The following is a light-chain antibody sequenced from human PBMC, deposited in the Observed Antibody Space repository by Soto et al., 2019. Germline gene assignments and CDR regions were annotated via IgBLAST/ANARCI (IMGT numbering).Light chain of an antibody. Sequence: EIVLTQSTGTLSLSPGERATLSCTASQSVSSNLAWYQQKPGQAPRLLIYGASTRATGIPARFSGSGSGTEFTLTISSLQSEDFAVYYCQQYNNWPPTFGQGTKVDIK. V-gene: IGKV3-15*01. CDR2: GAS. CDR1: QSVSSN. J-gene: IGKJ1*01. CDR3: QQYNNWPPT.